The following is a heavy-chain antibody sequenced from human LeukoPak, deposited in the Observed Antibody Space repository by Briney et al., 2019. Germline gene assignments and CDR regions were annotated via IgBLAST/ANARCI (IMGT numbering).Heavy chain of an antibody. CDR3: ARVVVRGVDLDAFDI. CDR2: IYYSGNT. D-gene: IGHD3-10*01. CDR1: GGSISSSSYY. J-gene: IGHJ3*02. Sequence: PSETLSLTCTVSGGSISSSSYYWGWIRQPPGKGLEWIGSIYYSGNTYYNPSLKSRVTISVDTSKNQFSLKLSSVTAADTAVYYCARVVVRGVDLDAFDIWGQGTMVTVSS. V-gene: IGHV4-39*07.